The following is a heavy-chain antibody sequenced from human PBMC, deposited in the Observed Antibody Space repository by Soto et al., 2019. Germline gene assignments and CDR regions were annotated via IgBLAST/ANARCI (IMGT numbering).Heavy chain of an antibody. CDR1: GFTFSSYW. V-gene: IGHV3-7*01. CDR2: IKQDGSEK. Sequence: GGSLRLSCAASGFTFSSYWMSWVRQAPGKGLEWVANIKQDGSEKYYVDSVKGRFTISRDNAKNSLYLQMNSLRAEDTAVYYCARDNNWDPLDWYFDLWGRGTLVTVSS. CDR3: ARDNNWDPLDWYFDL. D-gene: IGHD1-20*01. J-gene: IGHJ2*01.